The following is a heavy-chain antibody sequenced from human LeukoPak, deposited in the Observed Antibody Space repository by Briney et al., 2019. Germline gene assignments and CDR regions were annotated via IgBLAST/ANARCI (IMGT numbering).Heavy chain of an antibody. D-gene: IGHD3-22*01. CDR3: ARGSDSSDRAFDY. V-gene: IGHV4-4*02. Sequence: SGTLSLTCAVSGGSISSSNWWSWVRQPPGKGLEWIGEIYHSGSTNYNPSLKSRVTISVGKSKNQFSLKLSSVTAADTAVYYCARGSDSSDRAFDYWGQGTLVTVSS. CDR1: GGSISSSNW. CDR2: IYHSGST. J-gene: IGHJ4*02.